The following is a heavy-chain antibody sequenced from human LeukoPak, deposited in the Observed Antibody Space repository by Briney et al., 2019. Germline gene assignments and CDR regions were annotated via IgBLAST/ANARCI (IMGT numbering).Heavy chain of an antibody. V-gene: IGHV4-34*01. CDR2: INHSGST. D-gene: IGHD2-15*01. Sequence: PTETLSLTCAVYGGSFSGYYWSWIRQPPGKGLEWIGEINHSGSTNHNPSLKSRVTISVDTSKNQFSLKLSSVTAADTAVYYCARGLIREDKEAKDYWGQGTLVTVSS. CDR1: GGSFSGYY. J-gene: IGHJ4*02. CDR3: ARGLIREDKEAKDY.